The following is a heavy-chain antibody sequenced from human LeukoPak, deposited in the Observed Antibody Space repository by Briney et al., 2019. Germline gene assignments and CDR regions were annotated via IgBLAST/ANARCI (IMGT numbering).Heavy chain of an antibody. CDR2: IYHSGST. CDR3: ARIRPSRLYMDV. Sequence: SETLSLTCTVSGYSISSGFYWGWIRQPPGKGLEWIGNIYHSGSTYYNPSLKSRVTISVDTSKNQFSLKLSSVTAADTAVYYCARIRPSRLYMDVWGKGTTVTVSS. J-gene: IGHJ6*03. V-gene: IGHV4-38-2*02. CDR1: GYSISSGFY. D-gene: IGHD6-6*01.